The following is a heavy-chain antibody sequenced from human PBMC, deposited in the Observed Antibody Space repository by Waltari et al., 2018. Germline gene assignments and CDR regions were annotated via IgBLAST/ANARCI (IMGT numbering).Heavy chain of an antibody. V-gene: IGHV1-69*15. J-gene: IGHJ3*02. Sequence: QVQLVQSGAEVKKPGSSVKVSCKASGGPFSRSAISWVRQAPGQGLEWMGRIIPIFGTANYAQKFQGRVTITADESTSTAYMELSSLRSEDTAVYYCARDRGYSGYDVAFDIWGQGTMVTVSS. CDR3: ARDRGYSGYDVAFDI. CDR1: GGPFSRSA. D-gene: IGHD5-12*01. CDR2: IIPIFGTA.